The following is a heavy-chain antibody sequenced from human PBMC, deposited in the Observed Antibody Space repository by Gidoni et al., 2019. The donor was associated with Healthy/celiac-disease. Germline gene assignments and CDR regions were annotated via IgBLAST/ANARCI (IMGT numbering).Heavy chain of an antibody. CDR3: TTSRWLQSPRLDY. V-gene: IGHV3-15*07. CDR2: IKSKTDGGTT. Sequence: EVQLVESGGGLVQPGGSIRLSCAASGFHFSNAWMNVVRKAPGKGLEWVGRIKSKTDGGTTDYVAPVKGRFTISRDDSRNTLYLQMNSLRTEDTAVYYCTTSRWLQSPRLDYWGQGSLVTVSS. CDR1: GFHFSNAW. J-gene: IGHJ4*02. D-gene: IGHD5-12*01.